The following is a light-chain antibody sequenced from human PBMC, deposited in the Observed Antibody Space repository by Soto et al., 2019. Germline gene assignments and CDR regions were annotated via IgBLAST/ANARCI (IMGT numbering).Light chain of an antibody. CDR1: QSVGSN. CDR3: QQYNNWPQT. J-gene: IGKJ1*01. V-gene: IGKV3-15*01. CDR2: GVS. Sequence: ERVMTQSPVTLSVSPGESVTLSFRASQSVGSNLAWYQQKVGQAPRLLLYGVSTRATGIPARFSGSGSGRQFTLTISSLQSEDFAVYYCQQYNNWPQTFGQGTKVDIK.